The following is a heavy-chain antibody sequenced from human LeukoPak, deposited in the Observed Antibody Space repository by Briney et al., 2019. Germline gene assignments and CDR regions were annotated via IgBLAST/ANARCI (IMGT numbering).Heavy chain of an antibody. CDR1: GFTFSTYT. CDR3: ARDPPGIAASGTYY. CDR2: IGNNGGGI. Sequence: GGSLRLSCAASGFTFSTYTMYWVRHPPGKRLEWVSIIGNNGGGIHYADSVKGRFTISRDSSKNTLFLQMNSLRVEDTAVYYCARDPPGIAASGTYYWGQGTLVTVSS. V-gene: IGHV3-23*01. D-gene: IGHD6-13*01. J-gene: IGHJ4*02.